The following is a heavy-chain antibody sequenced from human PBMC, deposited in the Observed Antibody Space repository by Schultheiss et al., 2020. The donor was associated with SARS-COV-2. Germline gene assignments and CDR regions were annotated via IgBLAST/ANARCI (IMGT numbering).Heavy chain of an antibody. Sequence: SETLSLTCAVYGGSFSGYYWSWIRQPPGKGLEWIGEINHSGSTNYNPSLKSRVTISVDTSKNQFSLKLSSVTAADTAVYYCARGHISAHCSGSSCRSNFDYWGQGTLVTVSS. J-gene: IGHJ4*02. D-gene: IGHD2-15*01. CDR1: GGSFSGYY. V-gene: IGHV4-34*01. CDR3: ARGHISAHCSGSSCRSNFDY. CDR2: INHSGST.